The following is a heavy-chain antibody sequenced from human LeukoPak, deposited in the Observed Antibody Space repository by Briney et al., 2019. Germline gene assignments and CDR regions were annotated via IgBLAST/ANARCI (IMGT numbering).Heavy chain of an antibody. D-gene: IGHD3-9*01. J-gene: IGHJ4*02. Sequence: PGGSLRLSCAASGFSFSDTWMHWVRQAPGKGLVWVSRINDDGSFTTYADSVKGRFTISRDNAKNTLYLQMNSLRAEDTATYYCAKGYYFDILSGYSSLDSWGQGTLVTVSS. CDR1: GFSFSDTW. CDR3: AKGYYFDILSGYSSLDS. CDR2: INDDGSFT. V-gene: IGHV3-74*01.